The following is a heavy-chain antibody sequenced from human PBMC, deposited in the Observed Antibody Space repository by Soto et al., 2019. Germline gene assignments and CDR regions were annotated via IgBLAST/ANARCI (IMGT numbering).Heavy chain of an antibody. CDR1: GYSFYNSR. V-gene: IGHV1-18*01. D-gene: IGHD1-1*01. J-gene: IGHJ5*02. CDR3: SKNGTTWFAA. Sequence: QVQLVQSGPELKKPGASVKVSCKTSGYSFYNSRISWVRQAPGQGLEWMGWISVYSGYAHYAQKFQGRVIMTADTFTSTSYMELRGLRSDDTAMYYCSKNGTTWFAAWGQGTMVIVSS. CDR2: ISVYSGYA.